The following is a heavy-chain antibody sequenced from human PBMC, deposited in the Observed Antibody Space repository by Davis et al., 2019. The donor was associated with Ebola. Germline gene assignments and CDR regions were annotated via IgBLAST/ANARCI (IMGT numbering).Heavy chain of an antibody. Sequence: MPSETLSLTCAVSGGSISSGGYSWSWIRQPPGKGLEWIGYIYHSGSTYYNPSLKSRVTISVDRSKDQFSLKLSSVTAADTAVYYCARGKPFGSSFWFDPWGQGTLVTVSP. D-gene: IGHD6-13*01. CDR3: ARGKPFGSSFWFDP. J-gene: IGHJ5*02. CDR1: GGSISSGGYS. V-gene: IGHV4-30-2*01. CDR2: IYHSGST.